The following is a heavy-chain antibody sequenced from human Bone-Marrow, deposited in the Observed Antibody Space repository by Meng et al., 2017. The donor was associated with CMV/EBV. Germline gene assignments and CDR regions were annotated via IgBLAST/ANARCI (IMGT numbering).Heavy chain of an antibody. Sequence: GGSLRLSCAASGFTFSDYYMSWIRQAPGKGLEWVSYISSSGSTIYYADSVKGRFTISRDNAQNSLFLEMSSLRDADTAVYYCVRGLRSYDFWSGYYYYYGMDVWGLGTTVTVSS. J-gene: IGHJ6*02. V-gene: IGHV3-11*04. CDR1: GFTFSDYY. D-gene: IGHD3-3*01. CDR2: ISSSGSTI. CDR3: VRGLRSYDFWSGYYYYYGMDV.